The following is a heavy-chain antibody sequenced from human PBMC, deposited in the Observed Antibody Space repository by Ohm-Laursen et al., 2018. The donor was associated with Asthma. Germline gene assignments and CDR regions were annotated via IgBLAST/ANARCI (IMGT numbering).Heavy chain of an antibody. J-gene: IGHJ4*02. V-gene: IGHV1-46*01. CDR1: GYSFPFFS. D-gene: IGHD6-19*01. CDR3: ARDLSSSGWYYFDY. Sequence: EASVKVSCKASGYSFPFFSMHWVRQAPGQGLEWMGIINPSGSPNYAQKFQGRVSMTRDTSANTLYMELSSLRSDDTAVYYCARDLSSSGWYYFDYWGQGTLVTVSS. CDR2: INPSGSP.